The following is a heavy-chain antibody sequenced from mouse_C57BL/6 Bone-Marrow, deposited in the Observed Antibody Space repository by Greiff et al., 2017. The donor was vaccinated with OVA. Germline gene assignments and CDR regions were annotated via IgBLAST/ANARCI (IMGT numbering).Heavy chain of an antibody. CDR2: INPNYGTT. V-gene: IGHV1-39*01. Sequence: EVQLQQSGPELVKPGASVKISCKASGYSFTDYNMNWVKQSNGKSLEWIGVINPNYGTTSYNQKFKGKATLTVDQSSSTAYMQLNRLTSEDSAVDYCAFITTVVATSDVWGTGTTVTVSS. CDR1: GYSFTDYN. D-gene: IGHD1-1*01. J-gene: IGHJ1*03. CDR3: AFITTVVATSDV.